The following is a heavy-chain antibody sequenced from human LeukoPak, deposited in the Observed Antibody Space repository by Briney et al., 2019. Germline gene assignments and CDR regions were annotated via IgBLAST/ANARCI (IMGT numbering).Heavy chain of an antibody. Sequence: SETLSLTCTVSGGSISSSSYYWGWIRQPPGKGLEWIGSIYYSGSTYYNPSLKSRVTISVDTSKNQFSLKLSSVTAADTAVYYCAREGYLWFGELLPNHDFDYWGQGTLVTVSS. V-gene: IGHV4-39*07. CDR1: GGSISSSSYY. D-gene: IGHD3-10*01. CDR2: IYYSGST. CDR3: AREGYLWFGELLPNHDFDY. J-gene: IGHJ4*02.